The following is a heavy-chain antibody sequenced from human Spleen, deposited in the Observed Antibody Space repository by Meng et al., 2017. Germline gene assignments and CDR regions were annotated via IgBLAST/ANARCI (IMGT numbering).Heavy chain of an antibody. CDR1: GFTFSSYA. D-gene: IGHD6-13*01. V-gene: IGHV3-23*01. J-gene: IGHJ4*02. Sequence: GESLKISCAASGFTFSSYAMSWVRQAPGKGLEWVSAISGSGGSTYYADSVKGRFTISRDNSKNTLYLQMNSLRAEDTAVYYCAKDRIAAAGYIDYWGQGTLVTGSS. CDR2: ISGSGGST. CDR3: AKDRIAAAGYIDY.